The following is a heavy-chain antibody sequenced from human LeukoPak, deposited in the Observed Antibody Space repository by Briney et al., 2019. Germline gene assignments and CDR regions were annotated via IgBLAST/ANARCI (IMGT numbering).Heavy chain of an antibody. CDR3: ARDPSPVLRRNYFDY. J-gene: IGHJ4*02. CDR2: ISSSGTTI. D-gene: IGHD2-8*01. Sequence: GGSLRLSCAASGFTFSSYDMNWVRQAPGKGLEWVSYISSSGTTIDYADSVKGRFTISRDNAKNSLYLQMSSLRAEDTAVYYCARDPSPVLRRNYFDYWGQGTLVTVSS. V-gene: IGHV3-48*03. CDR1: GFTFSSYD.